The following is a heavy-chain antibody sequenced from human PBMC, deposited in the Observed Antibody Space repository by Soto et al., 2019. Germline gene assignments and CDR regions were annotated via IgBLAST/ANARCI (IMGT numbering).Heavy chain of an antibody. CDR2: ISAYTGNT. J-gene: IGHJ4*02. Sequence: QVQLVQSGAEVKKPGASVKVSCKASGYTFSSYFISWVRQAPGQGLEWMGWISAYTGNTNYAQNLQGRVTMTTDTSTSTACMELGNLRADDRAVYYCAINLPPVDYWGQGTLVTVSS. CDR3: AINLPPVDY. CDR1: GYTFSSYF. V-gene: IGHV1-18*01.